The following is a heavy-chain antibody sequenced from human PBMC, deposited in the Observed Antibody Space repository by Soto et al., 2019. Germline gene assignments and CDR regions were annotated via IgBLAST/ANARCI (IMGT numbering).Heavy chain of an antibody. CDR3: AHRRGGYNWDDGDFDY. CDR2: IYWDNDM. D-gene: IGHD1-20*01. V-gene: IGHV2-5*02. J-gene: IGHJ4*02. Sequence: QITLKESGSTLVKPTQTLTLTCTFSGFSLSTSGVCVGWIRQPPGKALECLALIYWDNDMRYNPALKRRLAITKDTSKNQVVLTMTNVDPVDTATYYCAHRRGGYNWDDGDFDYWGPGTLVTLSS. CDR1: GFSLSTSGVC.